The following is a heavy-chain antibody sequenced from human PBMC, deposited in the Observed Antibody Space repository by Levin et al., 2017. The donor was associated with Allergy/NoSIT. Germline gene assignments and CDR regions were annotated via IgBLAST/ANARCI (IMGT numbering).Heavy chain of an antibody. CDR2: IHPNSGDA. Sequence: ASVKVSCKASGYTFTAFYMHWVRQAPGHGFEWMGWIHPNSGDAKYAQRFQGRVTMTRDTSTTTAYMELSSLTADDTAVYYCARSGPHNWKPPVDYWGQGTLVTVSS. J-gene: IGHJ4*02. D-gene: IGHD1-20*01. CDR1: GYTFTAFY. CDR3: ARSGPHNWKPPVDY. V-gene: IGHV1-2*02.